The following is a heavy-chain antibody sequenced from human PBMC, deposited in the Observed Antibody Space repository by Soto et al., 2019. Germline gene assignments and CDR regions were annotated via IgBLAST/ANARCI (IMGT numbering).Heavy chain of an antibody. CDR1: GGTFSSYA. D-gene: IGHD2-2*01. CDR2: IIPISGTA. J-gene: IGHJ6*02. CDR3: PRSQGSSTSLEIYYYYYYGMDV. Sequence: QVQLVQSGAEVKKPGSSVKVSCKASGGTFSSYAISWVRQAPGQGLEWMGGIIPISGTANYAQKFQGRVTSTADESTSIAYMELSSLRSEDTAVYYCPRSQGSSTSLEIYYYYYYGMDVWGQGTTVTVSS. V-gene: IGHV1-69*01.